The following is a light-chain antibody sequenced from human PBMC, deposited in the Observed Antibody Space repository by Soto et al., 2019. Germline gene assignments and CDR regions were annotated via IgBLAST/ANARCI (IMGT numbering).Light chain of an antibody. CDR1: SSDVGGYNY. V-gene: IGLV2-14*01. J-gene: IGLJ1*01. Sequence: QSALTQPASVSGSPGQSITISCTGTSSDVGGYNYVSWYQQHPGKAPKLMIYEVSNRPSGVSNRFSGSKSGNTASLTISGLHAEDEADYYCSSYPRSSTYVFGTGTKLTVL. CDR3: SSYPRSSTYV. CDR2: EVS.